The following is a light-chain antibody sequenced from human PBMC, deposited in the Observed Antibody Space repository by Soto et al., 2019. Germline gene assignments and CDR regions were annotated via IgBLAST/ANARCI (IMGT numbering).Light chain of an antibody. Sequence: QSALTQPASVSGSPGQSITISCTGKSSDFGTYNLVSWYQQYPGKAPKLIIYEGTKRPPGVSDRFSGSESGNTASLTISGLQTEDEADYYCCSHAGSSSLVFGGGTKVTVL. CDR2: EGT. CDR1: SSDFGTYNL. CDR3: CSHAGSSSLV. V-gene: IGLV2-23*01. J-gene: IGLJ3*02.